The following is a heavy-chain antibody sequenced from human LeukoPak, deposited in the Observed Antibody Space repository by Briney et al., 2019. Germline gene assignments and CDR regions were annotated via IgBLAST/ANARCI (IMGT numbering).Heavy chain of an antibody. D-gene: IGHD3-10*01. CDR1: GGSFNGYY. J-gene: IGHJ5*02. CDR2: INHSGST. V-gene: IGHV4-34*01. Sequence: SETLSLTCAVYGGSFNGYYWSWIRQPPGKGLEWIGEINHSGSTNYNPSLKSRVTMSVDTSKNQVSLKLSSVTAADTAVYYCARGPGSGSYFAWFDPWGQGTQVTVSS. CDR3: ARGPGSGSYFAWFDP.